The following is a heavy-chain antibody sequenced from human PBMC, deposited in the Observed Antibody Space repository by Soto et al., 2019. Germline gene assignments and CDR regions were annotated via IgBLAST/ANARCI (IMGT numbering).Heavy chain of an antibody. CDR1: GYTFTSYA. Sequence: ASVKVSCKASGYTFTSYAMHWVRQAPGQRLEWMGWINAGNGNTNYAQKFQGWVTMTRDTSISTAYMELSRLRSDDTAVYYCARSSIVRYFDWSHYGMDVWGQGTTVTVSS. CDR2: INAGNGNT. CDR3: ARSSIVRYFDWSHYGMDV. J-gene: IGHJ6*02. D-gene: IGHD3-9*01. V-gene: IGHV1-3*01.